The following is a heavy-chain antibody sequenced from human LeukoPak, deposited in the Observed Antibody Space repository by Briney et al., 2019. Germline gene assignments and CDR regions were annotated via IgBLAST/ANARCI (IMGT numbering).Heavy chain of an antibody. J-gene: IGHJ6*02. V-gene: IGHV3-21*01. CDR1: GFTFSSYN. D-gene: IGHD5-12*01. CDR3: AREGIDGGYDPAYYYYGVDV. Sequence: PGGSLRLSCAASGFTFSSYNMHWVRQAPGKGLEWVSSISSSSSYIYYADSVKGRFTISRDNVKRSLYLQMNSLRAEDTAVYYCAREGIDGGYDPAYYYYGVDVWGQGTTVTVSS. CDR2: ISSSSSYI.